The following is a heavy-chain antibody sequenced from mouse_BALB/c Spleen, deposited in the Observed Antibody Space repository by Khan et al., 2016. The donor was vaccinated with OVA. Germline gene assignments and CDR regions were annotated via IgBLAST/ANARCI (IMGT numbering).Heavy chain of an antibody. CDR1: GYTFTNYW. CDR3: VNHGSSSAWFSY. V-gene: IGHV1-7*01. J-gene: IGHJ3*01. CDR2: INPSTGYT. Sequence: QVQLKESGAELAKPGASVKMSCRASGYTFTNYWMHWVKQRPGQGLEWIGYINPSTGYTEYNQKFKDKATLTADKSSSTAYMQLSSLTSEDYAVYYCVNHGSSSAWFSYWGQGTLVTVSA. D-gene: IGHD1-1*01.